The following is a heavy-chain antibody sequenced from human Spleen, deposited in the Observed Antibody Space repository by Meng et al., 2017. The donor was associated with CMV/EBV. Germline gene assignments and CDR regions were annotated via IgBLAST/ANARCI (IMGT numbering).Heavy chain of an antibody. Sequence: SVKVSCKASGYTFTGYYMHWVRQAPGQGLEWMGGINPIFGTANYAQKFLGRVSITTDESTTTAYMELSSLRSEDTAVYYCARDQRYYGSGSFPPSNFWGQGTLVTVSS. CDR3: ARDQRYYGSGSFPPSNF. J-gene: IGHJ4*02. CDR2: INPIFGTA. V-gene: IGHV1-69*05. D-gene: IGHD3-10*01. CDR1: GYTFTGYY.